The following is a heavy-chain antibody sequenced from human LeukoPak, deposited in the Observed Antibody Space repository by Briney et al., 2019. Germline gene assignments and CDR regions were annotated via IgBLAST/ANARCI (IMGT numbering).Heavy chain of an antibody. Sequence: GGSLRLSCAASGFTFSSHWMSWVRQAPGKGLEWVANIRQDGREIYYVDSVKGRFTVSRDNAKNSLYLQMNSLRAEDTAVYYCARDPEGYCSSTSCYAEVGYFDYWGQGTLVTVSS. CDR3: ARDPEGYCSSTSCYAEVGYFDY. J-gene: IGHJ4*02. V-gene: IGHV3-7*01. CDR2: IRQDGREI. D-gene: IGHD2-2*01. CDR1: GFTFSSHW.